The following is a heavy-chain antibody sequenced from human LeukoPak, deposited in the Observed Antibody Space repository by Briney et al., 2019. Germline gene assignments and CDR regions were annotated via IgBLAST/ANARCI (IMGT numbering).Heavy chain of an antibody. CDR3: ARHGLSSGSYDY. Sequence: SETLSLTCTVSGGSISSSSYYWGWIRQPPGKGLEWIGSIYYSGSTYYNPPLKSRVTISVDTSKNQFSLKLSSVTAADTAVYYCARHGLSSGSYDYWGQGTLVTVSS. J-gene: IGHJ4*02. CDR2: IYYSGST. V-gene: IGHV4-39*01. D-gene: IGHD3-10*01. CDR1: GGSISSSSYY.